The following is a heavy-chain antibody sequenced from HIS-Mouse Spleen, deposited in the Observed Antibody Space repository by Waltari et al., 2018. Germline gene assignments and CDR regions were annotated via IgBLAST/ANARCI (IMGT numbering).Heavy chain of an antibody. Sequence: QLQLQESGPGLVKPSETLSLTCTVSGVSISSSSYYWRWIRQPPGKGLEWIGSIYYSGSTYYNPSLKSRVTISVDTSKNQFSLKLSSVTAADTAVYYCAREIPYSSSWYDWYFDLWGRGTLVTVSS. CDR1: GVSISSSSYY. CDR2: IYYSGST. J-gene: IGHJ2*01. D-gene: IGHD6-13*01. V-gene: IGHV4-39*07. CDR3: AREIPYSSSWYDWYFDL.